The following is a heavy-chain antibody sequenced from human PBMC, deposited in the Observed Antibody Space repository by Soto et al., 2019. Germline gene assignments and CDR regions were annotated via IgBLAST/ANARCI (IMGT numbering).Heavy chain of an antibody. J-gene: IGHJ4*02. Sequence: KPSETLSLTCTVSGGSVSSGSYYWSWIRQPPGKGLEWIGYIYYSGSTNYNPSLKSRVTISVDTSKNQFSLKLSSVTAADTAVYYCARGDGEWELPPDYWGQGTLVTVSS. CDR3: ARGDGEWELPPDY. D-gene: IGHD1-26*01. CDR2: IYYSGST. V-gene: IGHV4-61*01. CDR1: GGSVSSGSYY.